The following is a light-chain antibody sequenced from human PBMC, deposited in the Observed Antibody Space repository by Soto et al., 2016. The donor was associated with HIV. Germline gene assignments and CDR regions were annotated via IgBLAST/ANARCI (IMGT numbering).Light chain of an antibody. CDR2: QDS. Sequence: SYELTQPHSVSVSPGQTASITCSGDKLGDKYACWYQQKPGQSPVLVIYQDSKRPSGIPERFSGSNSGNTATLTISGTQAMDEADYYCQAWDSSTYYVFGTGTKVTV. CDR3: QAWDSSTYYV. V-gene: IGLV3-1*01. J-gene: IGLJ1*01. CDR1: KLGDKY.